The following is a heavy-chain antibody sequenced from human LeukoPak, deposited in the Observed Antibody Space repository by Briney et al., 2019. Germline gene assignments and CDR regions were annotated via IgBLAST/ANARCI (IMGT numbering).Heavy chain of an antibody. CDR3: ARRGDSRACDFYMDV. CDR1: GFTFSGAA. J-gene: IGHJ6*03. D-gene: IGHD4-17*01. V-gene: IGHV3-73*01. CDR2: IRSKPNNYAT. Sequence: GGSLRLSCVASGFTFSGAAMHWVRQASGKGLEWVGHIRSKPNNYATTYVASVKGRFTISGDDSKNTAYLQMNSLKTEDTAVYYCARRGDSRACDFYMDVWGKGTTVIVSS.